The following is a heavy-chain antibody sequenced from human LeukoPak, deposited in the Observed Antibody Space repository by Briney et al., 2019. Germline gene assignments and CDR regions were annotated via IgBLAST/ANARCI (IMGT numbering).Heavy chain of an antibody. CDR2: IKSDGIIT. D-gene: IGHD6-19*01. CDR3: ARRGAVADAFDI. Sequence: GGSLRLSCAASGFTFSSYWMHWVRQAPGKGLVWVSRIKSDGIITSYADSVKGRFTISRDSAKNTLYLQMNSLRAEDTAVYYCARRGAVADAFDIWGQGTMVTVSS. J-gene: IGHJ3*02. CDR1: GFTFSSYW. V-gene: IGHV3-74*01.